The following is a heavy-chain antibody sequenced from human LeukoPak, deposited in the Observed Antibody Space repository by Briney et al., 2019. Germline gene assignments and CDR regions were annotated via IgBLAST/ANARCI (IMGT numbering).Heavy chain of an antibody. Sequence: PGGSLRLSCAASGFTFSSYAMSWVRQAPGKGLEWVSAISGSGGSTYYADSVKGRFTISRDNSKNTLYLQMNSLRAEDTAVYYCAKATAGYYDSSGYCTFDYWGQGTLVTVSS. CDR1: GFTFSSYA. D-gene: IGHD3-22*01. V-gene: IGHV3-23*01. J-gene: IGHJ4*02. CDR2: ISGSGGST. CDR3: AKATAGYYDSSGYCTFDY.